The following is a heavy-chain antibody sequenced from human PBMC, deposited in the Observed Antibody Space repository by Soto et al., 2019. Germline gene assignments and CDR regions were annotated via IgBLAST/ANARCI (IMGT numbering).Heavy chain of an antibody. D-gene: IGHD2-15*01. CDR3: ARGKSYCSGGSCYRAYYYYYGMDV. CDR1: GYTFTSYG. V-gene: IGHV1-18*01. J-gene: IGHJ6*02. CDR2: ISAYNGNT. Sequence: GASVKVSCKASGYTFTSYGISWVRQAPGQGLEWVGWISAYNGNTNYAQKLQGRVTMTTDTSTSTAYMELRSLRSDDTAVYYCARGKSYCSGGSCYRAYYYYYGMDVWGQGTTVTVSS.